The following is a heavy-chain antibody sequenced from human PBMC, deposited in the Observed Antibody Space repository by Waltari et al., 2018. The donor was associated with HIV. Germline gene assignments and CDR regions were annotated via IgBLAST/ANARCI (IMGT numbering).Heavy chain of an antibody. CDR2: ADHRGNT. CDR1: GDPLKGSY. J-gene: IGHJ6*03. CDR3: ARAREIQTSEVLFYYYYYYMDI. Sequence: QLQQWGAGLLRPSETLSLTCAVYGDPLKGSYWSWIRQSPQRGLEWIGEADHRGNTHYAPSLQSRVTISVDASKNQFSLSLASVTAADQGVYFCARAREIQTSEVLFYYYYYYMDIWGSGTTVTVS. D-gene: IGHD3-10*01. V-gene: IGHV4-34*01.